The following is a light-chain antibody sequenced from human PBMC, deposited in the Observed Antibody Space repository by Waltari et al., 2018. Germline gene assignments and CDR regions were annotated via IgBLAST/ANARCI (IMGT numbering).Light chain of an antibody. CDR3: GSYSSSSALRV. J-gene: IGLJ3*02. CDR2: DVT. Sequence: QSALTQPASVSGSPGQSITISCTGTSSDVGAFNYVSWYQQHPGKAPKLIIYDVTNRTSGVSSRFSASKLGNIASLTISGLQADDEADYYCGSYSSSSALRVFGGGTKLTVL. CDR1: SSDVGAFNY. V-gene: IGLV2-14*03.